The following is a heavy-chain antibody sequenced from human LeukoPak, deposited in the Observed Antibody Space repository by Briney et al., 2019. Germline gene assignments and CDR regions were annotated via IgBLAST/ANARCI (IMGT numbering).Heavy chain of an antibody. CDR2: FDPEDGET. Sequence: ASVKVSCKVSGYTLTELSMHWVRQAPGKGLEWMGGFDPEDGETIYAQKFQGRVTMTEDTSTDTAYMELSSLRSEDTAVYYCATSRDCSRTSCYTADFQHWGQGTLVTVSS. V-gene: IGHV1-24*01. CDR1: GYTLTELS. D-gene: IGHD2-2*02. CDR3: ATSRDCSRTSCYTADFQH. J-gene: IGHJ1*01.